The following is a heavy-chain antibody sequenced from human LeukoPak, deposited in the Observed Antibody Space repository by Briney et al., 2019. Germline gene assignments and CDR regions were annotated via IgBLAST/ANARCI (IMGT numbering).Heavy chain of an antibody. V-gene: IGHV4-61*02. CDR1: GGSISSGSYY. CDR2: IYTSGST. D-gene: IGHD2-15*01. Sequence: PSETLSLTCTVSGGSISSGSYYWSWIRQPAGKGLEWIGRIYTSGSTNYNPSLKSRVTISVDTSKNQFSLKLSSVTAADTAVYYCARDLGDIGGWGQGTLVTVSS. J-gene: IGHJ4*02. CDR3: ARDLGDIGG.